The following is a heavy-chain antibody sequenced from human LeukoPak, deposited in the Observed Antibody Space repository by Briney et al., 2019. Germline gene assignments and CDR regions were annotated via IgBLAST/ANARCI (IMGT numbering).Heavy chain of an antibody. CDR2: IYYSGST. CDR1: GGSISSGGYY. CDR3: ARVEESVSGNYGARYFQH. D-gene: IGHD4-11*01. Sequence: SQTLSLTCTVSGGSISSGGYYWSWIRQHPGKGLEWIGYIYYSGSTYYNPSFKSRVTISVDTSKNQFSLKLSSVTAADTAVYYCARVEESVSGNYGARYFQHWGQGTLVTVSS. J-gene: IGHJ1*01. V-gene: IGHV4-31*03.